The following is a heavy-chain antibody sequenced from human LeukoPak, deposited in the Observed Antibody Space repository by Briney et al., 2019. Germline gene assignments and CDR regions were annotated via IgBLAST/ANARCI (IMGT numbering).Heavy chain of an antibody. J-gene: IGHJ4*02. CDR1: GCSITSSY. CDR3: VSAKGDY. CDR2: TYYNCRA. V-gene: IGHV4-59*01. Sequence: SEALSLTCTVSGCSITSSYWTWSRQPPGKGLEWIAYTYYNCRANYNRSLKSRVTISVDTSKSQFSLKLSSVTAADTAVYYCVSAKGDYWGPGTMVTVSS.